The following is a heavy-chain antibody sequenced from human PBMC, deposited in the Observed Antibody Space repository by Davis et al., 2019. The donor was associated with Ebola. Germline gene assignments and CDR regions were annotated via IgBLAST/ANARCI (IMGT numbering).Heavy chain of an antibody. Sequence: PSETLSLTCTVSGGSISSSSYYWGWIRQPPGKGLEWIGSIYYSRSTYYNPSLKSRVTISVDTSKSQFSLKLSSVTAADTAVYYCARRGPDGSLYWGQGTLVTVSS. J-gene: IGHJ4*02. CDR2: IYYSRST. D-gene: IGHD3-10*01. CDR1: GGSISSSSYY. CDR3: ARRGPDGSLY. V-gene: IGHV4-39*01.